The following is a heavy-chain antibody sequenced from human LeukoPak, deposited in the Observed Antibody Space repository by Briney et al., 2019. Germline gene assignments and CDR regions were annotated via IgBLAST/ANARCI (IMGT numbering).Heavy chain of an antibody. CDR1: GYTFTGHY. Sequence: ASVKVSCKASGYTFTGHYMHWVRQAPGQGLEWMGWINPNSGGRDYAQKFQGRVTLTRDTSISTAYMELSRLRSDDTAVYYCVRVDYYDSSGYPDYWGQGTLVTVSS. D-gene: IGHD3-22*01. CDR3: VRVDYYDSSGYPDY. V-gene: IGHV1-2*02. CDR2: INPNSGGR. J-gene: IGHJ4*02.